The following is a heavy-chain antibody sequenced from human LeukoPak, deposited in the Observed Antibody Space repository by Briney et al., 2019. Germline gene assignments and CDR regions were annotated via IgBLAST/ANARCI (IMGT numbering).Heavy chain of an antibody. CDR3: ASGTGAAARPRGNWFDP. CDR2: ISSSSSYI. D-gene: IGHD6-13*01. Sequence: GGSLRLSCAASGFTFSSYSMNWVRQAPGKGLEWVSSISSSSSYIYYADSVKGRFTISRDNAKNSLYLQMNSLRAEDTAVYYCASGTGAAARPRGNWFDPWGQGTLDTVSS. V-gene: IGHV3-21*01. J-gene: IGHJ5*02. CDR1: GFTFSSYS.